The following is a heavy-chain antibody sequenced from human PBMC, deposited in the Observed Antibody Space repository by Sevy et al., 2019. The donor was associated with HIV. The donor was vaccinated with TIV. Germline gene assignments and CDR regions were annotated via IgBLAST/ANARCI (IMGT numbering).Heavy chain of an antibody. CDR2: ISSRRTTI. D-gene: IGHD3-3*01. Sequence: GGSLRLSCAASRLTFSSSSVNWVRQAPGKGLEWVSYISSRRTTIYYADSVTGRFTISRDNAKNSLYLQMKSLRAEDTAVYYCARGFMGANYYYGLDVWGQGTTVTVSS. J-gene: IGHJ6*02. CDR3: ARGFMGANYYYGLDV. V-gene: IGHV3-48*01. CDR1: RLTFSSSS.